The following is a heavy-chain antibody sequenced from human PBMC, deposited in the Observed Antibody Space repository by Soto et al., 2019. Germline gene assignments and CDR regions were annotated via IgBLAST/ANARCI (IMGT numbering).Heavy chain of an antibody. CDR2: INPNSGGT. J-gene: IGHJ4*02. V-gene: IGHV1-2*04. CDR1: GYTFTGYY. Sequence: ASVKVSCKASGYTFTGYYMHWVRQAPGQGLEWMGWINPNSGGTNYAQKFQGWVTMTRDTSISTAYMELSRLRSDDTAVYYCAREGCSGGSCYSDYWGQGTLVTVSS. CDR3: AREGCSGGSCYSDY. D-gene: IGHD2-15*01.